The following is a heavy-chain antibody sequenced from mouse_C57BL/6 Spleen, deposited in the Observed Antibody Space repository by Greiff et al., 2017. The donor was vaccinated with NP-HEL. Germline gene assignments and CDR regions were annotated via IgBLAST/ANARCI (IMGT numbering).Heavy chain of an antibody. Sequence: EVQLVESGPELMKPGASVKISCKASGYSFTGYYMNWVKQSPEKSLEWIGEINPSTGGTTYNQKFKAKATLTVDKSSSTAYMQLKSLTSEDSAVYYCARVKFGNYVWFAYWGQGTLVTVSA. CDR1: GYSFTGYY. CDR2: INPSTGGT. V-gene: IGHV1-42*01. J-gene: IGHJ3*01. D-gene: IGHD2-1*01. CDR3: ARVKFGNYVWFAY.